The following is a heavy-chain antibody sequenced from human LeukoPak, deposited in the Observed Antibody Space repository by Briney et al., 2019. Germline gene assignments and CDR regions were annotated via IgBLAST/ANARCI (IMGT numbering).Heavy chain of an antibody. CDR2: ISSSGSTI. CDR3: ARDLGAVAGYYYYYGMDV. D-gene: IGHD6-19*01. J-gene: IGHJ6*02. CDR1: GFTFSDYY. V-gene: IGHV3-11*01. Sequence: GGSLRLSCAASGFTFSDYYMSWIRQAPGKGLEWVSYISSSGSTIYYADSVKGRFTISRDNAKNSLYLQMNSLRAEDTAVYYCARDLGAVAGYYYYYGMDVWGQGTTVTVSS.